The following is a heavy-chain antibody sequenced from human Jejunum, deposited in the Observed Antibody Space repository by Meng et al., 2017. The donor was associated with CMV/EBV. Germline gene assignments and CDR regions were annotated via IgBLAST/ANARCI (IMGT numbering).Heavy chain of an antibody. CDR3: ARGPQGYGSGPVDY. CDR1: DYSFIDFY. V-gene: IGHV1-2*02. J-gene: IGHJ4*02. CDR2: INPIAGDT. Sequence: SDYSFIDFYLPWVRLAPGQVLEWMGWINPIAGDTICAPTFQGRVSMTSDTSVNTAYMELNSLTSDDTAIYYCARGPQGYGSGPVDYWGQGTLVTVSS. D-gene: IGHD3-10*01.